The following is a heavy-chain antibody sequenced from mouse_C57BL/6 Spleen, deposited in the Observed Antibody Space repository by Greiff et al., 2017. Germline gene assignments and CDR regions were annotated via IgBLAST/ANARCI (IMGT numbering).Heavy chain of an antibody. Sequence: QVQLKESGAELVRPGASVTLSCKASGYTFTDYEMHWVKQTPVHGLEWIGAIDPETGGTAYNQKFKGKAILTADKSSSTAYMELRSLTSEDSAVYYCTRDTTVVGYWYFDVWGTGTTVTVSS. V-gene: IGHV1-15*01. CDR2: IDPETGGT. CDR1: GYTFTDYE. CDR3: TRDTTVVGYWYFDV. J-gene: IGHJ1*03. D-gene: IGHD1-1*01.